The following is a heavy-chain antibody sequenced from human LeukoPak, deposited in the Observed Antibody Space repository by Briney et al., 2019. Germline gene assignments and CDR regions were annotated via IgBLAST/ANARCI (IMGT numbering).Heavy chain of an antibody. V-gene: IGHV3-30-3*01. Sequence: PGGSLRLSCAASGFTFSTYAMHWVRQAPSKGLEWVAFISYDGTNKYCADSVKGRFTISRDNSKNTLYLQMNSLRAEDTALYYCAREILTGYAFDIWGQGTMVTVSS. D-gene: IGHD7-27*01. CDR1: GFTFSTYA. CDR2: ISYDGTNK. CDR3: AREILTGYAFDI. J-gene: IGHJ3*02.